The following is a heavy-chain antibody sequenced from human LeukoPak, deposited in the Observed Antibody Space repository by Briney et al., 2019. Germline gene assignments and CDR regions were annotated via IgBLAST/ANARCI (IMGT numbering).Heavy chain of an antibody. V-gene: IGHV1-18*01. Sequence: ASVKVSCKASGYTFTSYGISWVRQAPGQGLEWMGWISAYNGNTNYAQKLQGRVTMTTDTSTSTAYMELRSLRSDDTAVYYCARSVNDYGDYDKDYWGQGTLVTVSS. CDR3: ARSVNDYGDYDKDY. D-gene: IGHD4-17*01. CDR2: ISAYNGNT. J-gene: IGHJ4*02. CDR1: GYTFTSYG.